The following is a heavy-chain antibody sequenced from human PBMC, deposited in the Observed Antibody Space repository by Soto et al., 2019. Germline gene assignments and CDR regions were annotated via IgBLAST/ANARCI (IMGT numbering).Heavy chain of an antibody. J-gene: IGHJ4*02. D-gene: IGHD4-17*01. CDR2: INERGGST. Sequence: PGGSLRLSCADSGFTFSTYALSWVRQAPGKGLEWVSAINERGGSTYYADSVKGRFTISRDNSKNTLYLQMNSLGVEDTAVYYCARWGDYGGLYYFDYWGQGTLVTVSS. CDR3: ARWGDYGGLYYFDY. CDR1: GFTFSTYA. V-gene: IGHV3-23*01.